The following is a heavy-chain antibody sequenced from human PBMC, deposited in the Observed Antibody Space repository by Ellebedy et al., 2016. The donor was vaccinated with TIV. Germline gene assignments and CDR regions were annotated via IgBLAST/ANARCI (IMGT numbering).Heavy chain of an antibody. CDR2: IFYSGST. J-gene: IGHJ4*02. D-gene: IGHD4-23*01. CDR3: AANSAAYFDY. CDR1: GGSISSYY. V-gene: IGHV4-59*08. Sequence: MPSETLSLTCTVSGGSISSYYWSWIRQPPGKGLDWVGYIFYSGSTNYNPSLKSRVTISVDTSKNQFSLKLSSVPAAATAVYYCAANSAAYFDYWGQGTLVTVSS.